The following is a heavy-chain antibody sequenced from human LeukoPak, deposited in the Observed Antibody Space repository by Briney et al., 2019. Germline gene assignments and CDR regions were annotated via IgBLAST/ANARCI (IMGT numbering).Heavy chain of an antibody. J-gene: IGHJ3*01. CDR3: ARDDPYDSSGSPSDAFDV. D-gene: IGHD3-22*01. CDR1: GFTFSSYS. V-gene: IGHV3-21*01. Sequence: PGGSLRLSCAASGFTFSSYSMHWVRQAPGKGLEWVSSISRSGSYKDYADSVKGRFTISRDNAKNSLYLQMNGPRAEDTAVYYCARDDPYDSSGSPSDAFDVWGQGTMLTVSS. CDR2: ISRSGSYK.